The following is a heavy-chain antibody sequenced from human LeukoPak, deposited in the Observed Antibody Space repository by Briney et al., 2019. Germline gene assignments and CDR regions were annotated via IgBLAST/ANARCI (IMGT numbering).Heavy chain of an antibody. CDR2: IYYSGST. CDR1: GGSISSYY. CDR3: ARLGPKRYYDILTGSGNNWFDP. Sequence: SETLSLTCTVSGGSISSYYWSWIRQPPGKGLEWIGYIYYSGSTNYNPSLKSRVTISVDTSKNQFSLKLSSVTAADTAVSYCARLGPKRYYDILTGSGNNWFDPWGQGTLVTVSS. V-gene: IGHV4-59*08. D-gene: IGHD3-9*01. J-gene: IGHJ5*02.